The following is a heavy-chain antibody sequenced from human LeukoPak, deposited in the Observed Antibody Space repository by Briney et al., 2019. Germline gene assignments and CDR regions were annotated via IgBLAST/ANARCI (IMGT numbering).Heavy chain of an antibody. CDR3: ARVGLRFLENAIDY. J-gene: IGHJ4*02. CDR1: GGSFSGYC. CDR2: IFYSGNT. V-gene: IGHV4-34*09. D-gene: IGHD3-3*01. Sequence: SETLSLTCAVYGGSFSGYCWSWIRQPPGKGLKWIGYIFYSGNTYYNPSLKSRVTISVDTSKNQFSLKLSSVTAADTAVYYCARVGLRFLENAIDYWGQGTLVTVSS.